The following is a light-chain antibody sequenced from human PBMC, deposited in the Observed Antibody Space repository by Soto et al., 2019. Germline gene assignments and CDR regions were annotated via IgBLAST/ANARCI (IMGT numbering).Light chain of an antibody. J-gene: IGKJ1*01. V-gene: IGKV3-15*01. CDR1: QSVGSN. CDR3: QQYNNWPPDRT. CDR2: GAS. Sequence: EIVMTQSPAPLSVSPGERATLSCRASQSVGSNLAWYQQKPGQAPRLLIYGASTRATGIPARFSGSGSGTEFTLTISSLQSEDFAICFCQQYNNWPPDRTFGQGTKVEIK.